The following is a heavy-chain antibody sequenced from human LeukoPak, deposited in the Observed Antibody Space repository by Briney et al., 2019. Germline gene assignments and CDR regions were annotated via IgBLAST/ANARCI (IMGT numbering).Heavy chain of an antibody. CDR2: IRSSGTII. CDR1: GFTFSSYS. V-gene: IGHV3-48*01. D-gene: IGHD3-16*01. CDR3: ARALSHCLDY. Sequence: GGSRRLSCAASGFTFSSYSMNWVRQAPGKGLEWVAYIRSSGTIIYYADSVKGRFTISRDNAKNSLYLQMDSLRAEDTAVYYCARALSHCLDYWGQGTLVTVSS. J-gene: IGHJ4*02.